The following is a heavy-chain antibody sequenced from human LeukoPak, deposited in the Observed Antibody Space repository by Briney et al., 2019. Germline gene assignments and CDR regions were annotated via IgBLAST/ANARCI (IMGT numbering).Heavy chain of an antibody. V-gene: IGHV1-69*05. CDR1: GGTFSSYA. D-gene: IGHD3-22*01. CDR3: AREAYYYDSSGYYYVKLAEYSQH. CDR2: IIPIFGTA. Sequence: ASVKVSCKASGGTFSSYAISWVRQAPGQGLEWMGRIIPIFGTANYAQKFQGRVTITTDESTSTAYMELSSLRSEDTAVYYCAREAYYYDSSGYYYVKLAEYSQHWGQGTLVTVSS. J-gene: IGHJ1*01.